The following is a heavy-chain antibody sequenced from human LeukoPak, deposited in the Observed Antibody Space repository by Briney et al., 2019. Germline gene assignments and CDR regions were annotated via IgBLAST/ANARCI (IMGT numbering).Heavy chain of an antibody. CDR1: GGSINSFY. D-gene: IGHD5-24*01. CDR2: IYYSGST. CDR3: ARKDGYYDFDY. J-gene: IGHJ4*02. V-gene: IGHV4-59*01. Sequence: SETLSLTCTVSGGSINSFYWSWIRQSPGKGLEWIGNIYYSGSTNYNPSLKSRVTISVDTSKNQFSLKLTSVTAADTAVYYCARKDGYYDFDYWGQGTLVTVSS.